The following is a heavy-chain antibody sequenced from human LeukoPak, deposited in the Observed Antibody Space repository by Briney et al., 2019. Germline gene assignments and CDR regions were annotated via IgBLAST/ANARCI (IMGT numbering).Heavy chain of an antibody. CDR3: ARDYGGDPYYFDY. CDR2: IYYSGST. D-gene: IGHD2-21*02. CDR1: GGSISSSSYY. Sequence: PSETLSLTCTVSGGSISSSSYYWSWIRQPPGKGLEWIGYIYYSGSTNYNPSLKSRVTISVDTSKNQFSLKLSSVTAADTAVYYCARDYGGDPYYFDYWGQGTLVTVSS. V-gene: IGHV4-61*01. J-gene: IGHJ4*02.